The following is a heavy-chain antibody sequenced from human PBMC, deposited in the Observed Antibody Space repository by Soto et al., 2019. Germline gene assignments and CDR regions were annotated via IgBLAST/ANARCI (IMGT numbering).Heavy chain of an antibody. CDR3: ARGLLLDYGDYYYGMDV. V-gene: IGHV4-34*01. J-gene: IGHJ6*02. Sequence: TSETLSLTCAVYGGSFSGYYWSWIRQPPGKGLEWIGEINHSGSTNYNPSLKSRVTISVDTSKNQFSLKLSSVTAADTAVYYCARGLLLDYGDYYYGMDVWGQGTTVTVSS. D-gene: IGHD4-17*01. CDR1: GGSFSGYY. CDR2: INHSGST.